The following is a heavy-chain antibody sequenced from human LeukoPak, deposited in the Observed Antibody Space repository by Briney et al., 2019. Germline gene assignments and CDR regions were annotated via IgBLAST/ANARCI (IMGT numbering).Heavy chain of an antibody. CDR3: ARSLPRDTISSWYFDL. J-gene: IGHJ2*01. D-gene: IGHD5-24*01. Sequence: GASVKVSCKASGYTFTSYYMHWVRQAPGQGLEWMGIINPSGGSTSYAQKFQGRVTITADKSTSTAYMELSSLRSEDTAVYYCARSLPRDTISSWYFDLWGRGTLVTVSS. CDR2: INPSGGST. V-gene: IGHV1-46*01. CDR1: GYTFTSYY.